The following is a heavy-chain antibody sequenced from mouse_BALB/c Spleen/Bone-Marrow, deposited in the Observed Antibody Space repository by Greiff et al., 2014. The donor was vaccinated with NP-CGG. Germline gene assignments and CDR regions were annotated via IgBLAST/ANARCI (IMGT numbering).Heavy chain of an antibody. Sequence: QVHVKQSGAELVRPGTSVKVSCKASGYAFTNYLIEWVKQRPGQGLEWIGVINPGSGGSNYNEKFKGKATLTADKSSSTAYMQLSSLTSDDSAVYFCARDRLAWFAYWGQGTLVTVSA. CDR2: INPGSGGS. D-gene: IGHD2-14*01. V-gene: IGHV1-54*01. CDR1: GYAFTNYL. J-gene: IGHJ3*01. CDR3: ARDRLAWFAY.